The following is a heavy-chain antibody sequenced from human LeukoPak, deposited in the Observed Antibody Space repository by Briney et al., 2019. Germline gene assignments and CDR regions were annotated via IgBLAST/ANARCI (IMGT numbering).Heavy chain of an antibody. J-gene: IGHJ4*02. V-gene: IGHV3-48*01. Sequence: GGSLRLSCAASGFTFSSYSMNWVRQAPGKGLEWVSYISSSSSTIYYADSVKGRFTISRDNAKNSLYLQMTSLRAEDTAVYYCARVKYYYDSSGYYSAPDYWGQGTLVTVSS. D-gene: IGHD3-22*01. CDR1: GFTFSSYS. CDR3: ARVKYYYDSSGYYSAPDY. CDR2: ISSSSSTI.